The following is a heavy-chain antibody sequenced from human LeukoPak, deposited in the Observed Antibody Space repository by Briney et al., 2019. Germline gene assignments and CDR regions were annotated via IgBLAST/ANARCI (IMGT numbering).Heavy chain of an antibody. CDR3: AKDLSSGSRRAY. CDR2: ISTSSSYI. J-gene: IGHJ4*02. D-gene: IGHD6-19*01. CDR1: GFTFSSYS. Sequence: PGGSLRLSCAASGFTFSSYSMNWVRQAPGKGLEWVSSISTSSSYIHYADSVKGRFTISRDNAKNSLYLQMNSLRGEDTAVYYCAKDLSSGSRRAYWGQGTLVTVSS. V-gene: IGHV3-21*01.